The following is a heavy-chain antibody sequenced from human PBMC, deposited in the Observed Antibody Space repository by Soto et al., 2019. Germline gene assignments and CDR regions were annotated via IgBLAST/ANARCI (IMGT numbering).Heavy chain of an antibody. CDR2: ITYGGNT. D-gene: IGHD2-8*01. CDR1: GGSISSGPSY. V-gene: IGHV4-39*01. J-gene: IGHJ5*01. CDR3: ARHLVYPETSALSSGFDS. Sequence: SETLSLTCSVSGGSISSGPSYWGWIRQPAGQGLEWVGSITYGGNTHYYLSLRNRVAISADTSKNQFSVTLNSMTAADTAIYYCARHLVYPETSALSSGFDSWGPGNLVTVSS.